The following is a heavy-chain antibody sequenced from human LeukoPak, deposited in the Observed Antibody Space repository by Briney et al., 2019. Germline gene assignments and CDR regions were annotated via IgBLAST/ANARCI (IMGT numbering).Heavy chain of an antibody. Sequence: GRSLRLSCAASGITFSSYGMYWVRQAPGKGLEWVAVISHDGNNKYYVDSVKGRFTISRDNSKNTLYLQMNSLRAEDTAVYYCAKGLPYYYGSGSYYSDYFDYWGQGTLVTVSS. CDR3: AKGLPYYYGSGSYYSDYFDY. CDR1: GITFSSYG. D-gene: IGHD3-10*01. V-gene: IGHV3-30*18. CDR2: ISHDGNNK. J-gene: IGHJ4*02.